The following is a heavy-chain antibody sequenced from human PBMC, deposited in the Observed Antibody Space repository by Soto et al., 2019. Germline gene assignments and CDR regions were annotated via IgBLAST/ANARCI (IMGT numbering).Heavy chain of an antibody. Sequence: PGGSLGLSCAASGFTFSSYAMHWVRQAPGKGLEWVAVISYDGSNKYYADSVKGRFTISRDNSKNTLYLQMNSLRAEDTAVYYCARGLSNYYFEYWGQGTLVTVSS. V-gene: IGHV3-30-3*01. J-gene: IGHJ4*02. CDR3: ARGLSNYYFEY. CDR1: GFTFSSYA. CDR2: ISYDGSNK.